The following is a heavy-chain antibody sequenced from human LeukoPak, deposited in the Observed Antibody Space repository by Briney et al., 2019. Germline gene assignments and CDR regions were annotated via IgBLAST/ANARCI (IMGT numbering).Heavy chain of an antibody. CDR1: GYTFTSYD. CDR2: MNPNSGNT. J-gene: IGHJ4*02. V-gene: IGHV1-8*03. Sequence: GASVKVSCKASGYTFTSYDINWVRQATGQGLEWMGWMNPNSGNTGYAQKFQGRVTITRNTSIRTAYMELSSLRSEDTAVYYCAINSGSYLFDYWGQGTLVTVSS. CDR3: AINSGSYLFDY. D-gene: IGHD1-26*01.